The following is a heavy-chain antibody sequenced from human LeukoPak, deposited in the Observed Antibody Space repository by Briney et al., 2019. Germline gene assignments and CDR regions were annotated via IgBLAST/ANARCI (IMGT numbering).Heavy chain of an antibody. Sequence: GRCLRLSCAASGFTFSNYAMSWVRQAPGKGLEWVSAISASGGRTYYADSVKGRFTISRDNSKNTLYVEMNSLRAEDTAVYYCAKVGDGHCSTTSCYGWFDPWGQGTLVTVSS. D-gene: IGHD2-2*01. V-gene: IGHV3-23*01. J-gene: IGHJ5*02. CDR2: ISASGGRT. CDR1: GFTFSNYA. CDR3: AKVGDGHCSTTSCYGWFDP.